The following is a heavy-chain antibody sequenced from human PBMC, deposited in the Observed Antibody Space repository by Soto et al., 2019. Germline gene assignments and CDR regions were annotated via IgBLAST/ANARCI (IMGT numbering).Heavy chain of an antibody. CDR3: ARGIGYCSSINCYSSSRLGFDS. V-gene: IGHV4-34*01. CDR2: VNHSGTT. J-gene: IGHJ4*02. CDR1: GGSFSGYY. Sequence: SETLSLTCAVYGGSFSGYYWTWIRQSPEKGLEWIGEVNHSGTTYYNPSLKTRVTISVHTPKNQFSLKMSSVTAADTAVYYCARGIGYCSSINCYSSSRLGFDSWGQGTLVTVS. D-gene: IGHD2-2*01.